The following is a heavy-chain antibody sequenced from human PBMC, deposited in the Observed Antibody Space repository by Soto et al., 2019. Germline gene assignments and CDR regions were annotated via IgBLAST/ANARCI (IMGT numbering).Heavy chain of an antibody. D-gene: IGHD3-10*01. Sequence: QVQLVESGRGVVQPGRSLRLSCAASGFTFSSYGMHWVRQAPGKGLEWVAVISYDGSNKYYADSVKGRFTISRDNSKNTLYLQMNSLRAEDTAVYYCAKDLITMVRGVLSYYYYGMDVWGQGTTVTVSS. CDR2: ISYDGSNK. CDR3: AKDLITMVRGVLSYYYYGMDV. J-gene: IGHJ6*02. CDR1: GFTFSSYG. V-gene: IGHV3-30*18.